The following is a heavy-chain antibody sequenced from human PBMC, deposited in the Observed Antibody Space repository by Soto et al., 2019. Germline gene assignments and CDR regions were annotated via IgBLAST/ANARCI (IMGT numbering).Heavy chain of an antibody. CDR2: IKPSCGST. D-gene: IGHD2-2*01. Sequence: GGSVKVACTASAYTFIIYHIYWVRQAPGQGLELMGIIKPSCGSTSYAQKSKGRLTMPRDKSTSTVYMELSSLRSEDTALYYCAGKFHCSSTSCAAHSYDPWGQGTLVTASS. J-gene: IGHJ5*02. CDR3: AGKFHCSSTSCAAHSYDP. V-gene: IGHV1-46*01. CDR1: AYTFIIYH.